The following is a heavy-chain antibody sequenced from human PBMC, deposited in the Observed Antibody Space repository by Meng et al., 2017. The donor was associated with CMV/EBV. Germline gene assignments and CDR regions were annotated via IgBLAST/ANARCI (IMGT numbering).Heavy chain of an antibody. CDR2: IKSKTDGGTT. J-gene: IGHJ3*02. D-gene: IGHD1-26*01. V-gene: IGHV3-15*01. CDR3: ARVGATPIDAFDI. CDR1: GFTFSNAW. Sequence: GESLKISCAASGFTFSNAWMSWVRQAPGKGLEWVGRIKSKTDGGTTDYAAPVKGRFTISRDDSKNTLYLQMNSLKTEDTAVYYCARVGATPIDAFDIWGQGTMVTVSS.